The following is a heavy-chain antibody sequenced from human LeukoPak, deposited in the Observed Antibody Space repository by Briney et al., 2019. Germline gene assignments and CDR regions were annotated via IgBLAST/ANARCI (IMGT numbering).Heavy chain of an antibody. CDR1: GGTFSSYA. D-gene: IGHD2-15*01. CDR2: IIPTFGTA. CDR3: ASYLGYCSGGSCPKEISSFDY. V-gene: IGHV1-69*01. Sequence: SVKVSCKASGGTFSSYAISWVRQAPGQGLEWMGGIIPTFGTANYAQKFQGRVTITADESTSTAYMELSSLRSEDTAVYYCASYLGYCSGGSCPKEISSFDYWGQGTLVTVSS. J-gene: IGHJ4*02.